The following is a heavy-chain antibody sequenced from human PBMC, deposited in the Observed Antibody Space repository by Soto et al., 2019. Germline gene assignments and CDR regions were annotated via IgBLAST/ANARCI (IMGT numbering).Heavy chain of an antibody. D-gene: IGHD3-16*01. V-gene: IGHV5-51*01. CDR2: IFPGDSDT. CDR3: ARWGSVADAHQYFYAMDV. J-gene: IGHJ6*02. CDR1: GYSFTNYW. Sequence: PGESLKISCKCSGYSFTNYWIGWVRQMPGKGLEWMGIIFPGDSDTRYSPSFQGQVTISADKSISTAYLQWSSLKASDTAMYYCARWGSVADAHQYFYAMDVWGQGTTVTVSS.